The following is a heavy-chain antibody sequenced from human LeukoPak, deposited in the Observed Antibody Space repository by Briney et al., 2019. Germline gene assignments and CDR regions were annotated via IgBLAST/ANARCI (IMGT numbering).Heavy chain of an antibody. D-gene: IGHD3-10*01. CDR3: ARDHSSGSGDNYYYYGMDV. CDR2: ISYDGSNK. Sequence: GGSLRLSCAASGFTFSSYAMHWVRQAPGKGLEWVAVISYDGSNKYYADSVKGRFTISRDNSKNTLYLQMNSLRAEDTAVYYCARDHSSGSGDNYYYYGMDVWGQGTTVTVSS. J-gene: IGHJ6*02. V-gene: IGHV3-30*04. CDR1: GFTFSSYA.